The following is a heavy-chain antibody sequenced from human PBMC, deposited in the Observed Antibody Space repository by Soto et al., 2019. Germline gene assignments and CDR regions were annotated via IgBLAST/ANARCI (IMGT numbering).Heavy chain of an antibody. D-gene: IGHD6-19*01. CDR1: GFTFSSYA. CDR2: ISGSGGST. Sequence: VGSLRLSCAASGFTFSSYAMSWVRQAPGKGLEWVSAISGSGGSTYYADSVKGRFTISRDNSKNTLYLQMNSLRAEDTAVYYCAKQGIAVAGSYYFDYWGQGTLVTVSS. V-gene: IGHV3-23*01. CDR3: AKQGIAVAGSYYFDY. J-gene: IGHJ4*02.